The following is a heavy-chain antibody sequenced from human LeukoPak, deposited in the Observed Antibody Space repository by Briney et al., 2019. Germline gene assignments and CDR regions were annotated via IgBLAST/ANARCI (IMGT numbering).Heavy chain of an antibody. V-gene: IGHV4-31*03. CDR2: IYYSGST. Sequence: PSETLSLTCTVSGGSISSGGYYWSWIRQHPGKGLEWIGYIYYSGSTYYNPSLKSRLTMSIDTSKNQFSLKLSSVTAADTAVYFCARDQEHCSGTSCYPYWYDSWGQGTLVTVSS. CDR1: GGSISSGGYY. CDR3: ARDQEHCSGTSCYPYWYDS. J-gene: IGHJ5*01. D-gene: IGHD2-2*01.